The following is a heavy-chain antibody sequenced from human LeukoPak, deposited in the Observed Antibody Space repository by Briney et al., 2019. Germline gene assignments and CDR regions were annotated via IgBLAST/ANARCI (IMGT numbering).Heavy chain of an antibody. CDR1: GFTFSSYS. Sequence: GGSLRLSCAASGFTFSSYSMNWVRQAPGKGLEWVSSISSSSSYIYYADSVKGRFTISRDNAKNSLYLQMNSLRAEDTVVYYCARHRGVVPFDYWGQGTLVTVSS. V-gene: IGHV3-21*01. CDR2: ISSSSSYI. J-gene: IGHJ4*02. D-gene: IGHD3-3*01. CDR3: ARHRGVVPFDY.